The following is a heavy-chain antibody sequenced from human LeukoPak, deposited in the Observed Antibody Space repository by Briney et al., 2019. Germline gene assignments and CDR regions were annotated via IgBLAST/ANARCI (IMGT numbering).Heavy chain of an antibody. V-gene: IGHV3-30-3*01. Sequence: GGSLRLSCAASGFTFSNYALQWVRQAPGKGLEWLAVTLYDGSNKYYADSVKGRFTISRDNPKNTLYLQMNSLRAEDTAVYYCARSPFLENINSWYGIFDYCGQGTLVTVSS. CDR1: GFTFSNYA. J-gene: IGHJ4*02. CDR2: TLYDGSNK. D-gene: IGHD6-13*01. CDR3: ARSPFLENINSWYGIFDY.